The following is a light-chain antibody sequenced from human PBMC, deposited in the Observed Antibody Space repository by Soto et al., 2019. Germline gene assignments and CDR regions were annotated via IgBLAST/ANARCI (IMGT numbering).Light chain of an antibody. CDR2: RNS. CDR3: AAWDDNLSGFYV. Sequence: QSALPQSPSASGTPGQRVTISCSGSASTIGRNYVYWYQQLPGTAPKLLICRNSQRPSGVPDRFSGSKSGTSASLAISGLRSEDEADYYCAAWDDNLSGFYVFGDGTKVTVL. CDR1: ASTIGRNY. V-gene: IGLV1-47*01. J-gene: IGLJ1*01.